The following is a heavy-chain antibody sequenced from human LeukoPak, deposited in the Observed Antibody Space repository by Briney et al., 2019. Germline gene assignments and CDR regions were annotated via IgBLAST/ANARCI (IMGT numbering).Heavy chain of an antibody. CDR2: VRSDGSTK. V-gene: IGHV3-30*02. CDR3: AQNSVGGWPLED. Sequence: PGWTLSLSCPGSGFTFGNYGLHSVRQAPDKGLEWVAFVRSDGSTKYYGDSVKGRFTISRDNPKSTVYLQMNSLRAEDTAVYHCAQNSVGGWPLEDWGQGTLVTVSS. D-gene: IGHD5/OR15-5a*01. CDR1: GFTFGNYG. J-gene: IGHJ4*02.